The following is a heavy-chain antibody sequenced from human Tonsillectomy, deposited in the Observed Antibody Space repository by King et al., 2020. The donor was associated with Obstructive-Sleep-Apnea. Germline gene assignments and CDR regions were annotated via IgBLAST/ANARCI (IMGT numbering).Heavy chain of an antibody. Sequence: QLVQSGAEVKKPGASVKVSCKASGYTFTGYYMHWVRQAPGQGLEWMGWINPNSGGTNYAQKCQGRVTMTRDTSISTAYMELSRLRSDDTAVYYCARGGLRYYFDYWGQGTLVTVSS. CDR1: GYTFTGYY. CDR3: ARGGLRYYFDY. CDR2: INPNSGGT. V-gene: IGHV1-2*02. J-gene: IGHJ4*02.